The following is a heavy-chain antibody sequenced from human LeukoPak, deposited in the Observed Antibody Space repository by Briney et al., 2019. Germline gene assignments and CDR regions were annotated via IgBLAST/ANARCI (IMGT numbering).Heavy chain of an antibody. D-gene: IGHD2-15*01. CDR1: GGSLRGYY. CDR3: ARGRLCSGGSCYSYFDY. V-gene: IGHV4-34*01. J-gene: IGHJ4*02. Sequence: SETLSLTCAVYGGSLRGYYWSWIRQPPGKGLEWIGEINHSGSTNYNPSLKSRVTISVDTSKNQFSLKLSSVTAADTAVYYCARGRLCSGGSCYSYFDYWGQGTLVTVSS. CDR2: INHSGST.